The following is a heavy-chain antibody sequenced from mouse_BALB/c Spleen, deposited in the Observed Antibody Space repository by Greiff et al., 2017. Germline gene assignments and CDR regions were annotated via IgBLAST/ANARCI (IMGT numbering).Heavy chain of an antibody. D-gene: IGHD1-1*01. J-gene: IGHJ2*01. CDR3: ARLHYYGSSSYYFDY. Sequence: DVKLVESGGGLVKPGGSLKLSCAASGFTFSSYAMSWVRQTPEKRLEWVATISSGGSYTYYPDSVKGRFTISRDNAKNTLYLQMSSLRSEDTAMYYCARLHYYGSSSYYFDYWGQGTTLTVSS. CDR2: ISSGGSYT. V-gene: IGHV5-9-3*01. CDR1: GFTFSSYA.